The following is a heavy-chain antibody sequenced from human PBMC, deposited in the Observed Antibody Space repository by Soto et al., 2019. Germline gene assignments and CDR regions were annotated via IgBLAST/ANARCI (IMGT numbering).Heavy chain of an antibody. J-gene: IGHJ4*02. CDR2: IYYSGST. CDR3: AIHFISVYSNYVYDY. V-gene: IGHV4-59*08. D-gene: IGHD4-4*01. CDR1: GGSISSYY. Sequence: TLSLTCTVSGGSISSYYWSWIRQPPGKGLEWIGYIYYSGSTNYNPSLKSRVTISVDTSKNQFSLKLSSVTAADTAVYYCAIHFISVYSNYVYDYWGQGTLVTVSS.